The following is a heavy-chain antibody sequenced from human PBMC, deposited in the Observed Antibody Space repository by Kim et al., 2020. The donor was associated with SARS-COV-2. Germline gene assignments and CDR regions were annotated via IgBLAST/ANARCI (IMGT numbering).Heavy chain of an antibody. V-gene: IGHV1-3*01. CDR3: AREAVAGSFDH. Sequence: NTSNSQKFQARVSITRNTSATTAYLELSGLRSEDTAVYYCAREAVAGSFDHWGQGTLVTVSS. J-gene: IGHJ4*02. D-gene: IGHD6-19*01. CDR2: NT.